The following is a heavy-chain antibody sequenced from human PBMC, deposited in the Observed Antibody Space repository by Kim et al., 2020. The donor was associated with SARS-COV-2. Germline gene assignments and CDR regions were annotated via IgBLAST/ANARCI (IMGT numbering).Heavy chain of an antibody. Sequence: GGSLRLSCAASGFTFDSYAMSWVRQAPGKGLEWVSYISGGGSKRFSVGSAKGRFTISRDNSKTTLFLQLNSLRAEATALYYCAKCHSGWGNDAFACWG. CDR3: AKCHSGWGNDAFAC. CDR1: GFTFDSYA. V-gene: IGHV3-23*01. J-gene: IGHJ3*01. CDR2: ISGGGSKR. D-gene: IGHD3-10*01.